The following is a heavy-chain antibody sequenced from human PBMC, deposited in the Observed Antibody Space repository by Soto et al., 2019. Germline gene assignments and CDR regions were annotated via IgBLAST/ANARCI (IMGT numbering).Heavy chain of an antibody. Sequence: ASVKVSCKAAGWTFTSYGISWVRQAAGQGLEWMGWISAYNGNTNYAQKLQGRVTMTTDTYTSTAYMELRSLRSDDTAVYYCARDPPKSCSSNSCYSPWGQGTLDTVSS. CDR3: ARDPPKSCSSNSCYSP. CDR1: GWTFTSYG. CDR2: ISAYNGNT. D-gene: IGHD2-2*02. V-gene: IGHV1-18*04. J-gene: IGHJ5*02.